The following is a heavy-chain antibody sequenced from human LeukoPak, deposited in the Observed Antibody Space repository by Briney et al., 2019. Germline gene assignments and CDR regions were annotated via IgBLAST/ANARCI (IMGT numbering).Heavy chain of an antibody. V-gene: IGHV3-30-3*01. CDR3: ERDFMGRLDY. J-gene: IGHJ4*02. CDR2: ISYDGSNK. CDR1: GFTFNSYD. D-gene: IGHD3-10*01. Sequence: GGSLRLFCAASGFTFNSYDMHWVRQAPGKGLEGVTVISYDGSNKYYADSVKGRFTISRDNSKNTLYLQMNSLRAEDTAVYYCERDFMGRLDYWGQGTLVTVSS.